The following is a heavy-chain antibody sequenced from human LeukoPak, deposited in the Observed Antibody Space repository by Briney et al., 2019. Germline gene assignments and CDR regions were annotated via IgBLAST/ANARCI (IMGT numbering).Heavy chain of an antibody. V-gene: IGHV4-34*01. J-gene: IGHJ6*02. CDR2: INHSGST. CDR1: GGSFSGYY. CDR3: ARGRRGLLTYYYGMDV. D-gene: IGHD6-19*01. Sequence: PSETLSLTCAVYGGSFSGYYWSWIRQPPGKGLEWIGEINHSGSTNYNPSLKSRVTISVDTSKNQFSLKLSSVTAADTAVYYCARGRRGLLTYYYGMDVRGQGTTVTVSS.